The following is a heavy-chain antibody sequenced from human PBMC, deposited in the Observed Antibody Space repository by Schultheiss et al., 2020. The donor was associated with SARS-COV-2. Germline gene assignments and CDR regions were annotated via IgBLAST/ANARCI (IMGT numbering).Heavy chain of an antibody. CDR3: ARFAGMWFGELIPPFYYGMDV. Sequence: GGSLRLSCAASGFTFSSYGMHWVRQAPGKGLEWVAVIWYDGSNKYYADSVKGRFTISRDNSKNTLYLQMNSLRAEDTAVYYCARFAGMWFGELIPPFYYGMDVWGQGTTVTVSS. D-gene: IGHD3-10*01. V-gene: IGHV3-33*01. CDR2: IWYDGSNK. J-gene: IGHJ6*02. CDR1: GFTFSSYG.